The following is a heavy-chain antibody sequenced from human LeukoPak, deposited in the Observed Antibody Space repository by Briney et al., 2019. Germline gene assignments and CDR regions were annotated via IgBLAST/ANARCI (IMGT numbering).Heavy chain of an antibody. CDR3: ARLPYDSIGYYAFDI. Sequence: SETLSLTCAVSGSYISSGYYWGWIRQPPGKGLEWIGNAFHTGTTNYNPFLKSRVTISVDSSEKYFSLKLRSMTAADTAVYFCARLPYDSIGYYAFDIWGQGTIVTVSS. CDR1: GSYISSGYY. J-gene: IGHJ3*02. CDR2: AFHTGTT. V-gene: IGHV4-38-2*01. D-gene: IGHD3-22*01.